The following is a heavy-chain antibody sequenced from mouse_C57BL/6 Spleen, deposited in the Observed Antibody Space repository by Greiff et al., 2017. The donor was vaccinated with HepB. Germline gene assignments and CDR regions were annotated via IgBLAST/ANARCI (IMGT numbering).Heavy chain of an antibody. D-gene: IGHD2-4*01. J-gene: IGHJ4*01. V-gene: IGHV1-64*01. Sequence: QVHVKQSGAELVKPGASVKLSCKASGYTFTSYWMHWVKQRPGQGLEWIGMIHPNSGSTNYNEKFKSKATLTVDKSSSTAYMQLSSVTSEDSAVYYCARADYDVDYWGQGTSVTVSS. CDR3: ARADYDVDY. CDR1: GYTFTSYW. CDR2: IHPNSGST.